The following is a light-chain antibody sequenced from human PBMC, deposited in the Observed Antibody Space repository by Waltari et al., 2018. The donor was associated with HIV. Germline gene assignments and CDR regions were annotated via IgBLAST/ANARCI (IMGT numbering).Light chain of an antibody. Sequence: EIVLTQSPGTLSLSPGERATLSCRASQSVSSSYLAWYQQKPGQAPRLLIYGASSRATDIPDRFSGSGSGTDFTLTISRLEPEDFAVYYCQQYGSSPRTFGPGTKVDIK. CDR1: QSVSSSY. J-gene: IGKJ3*01. V-gene: IGKV3-20*01. CDR2: GAS. CDR3: QQYGSSPRT.